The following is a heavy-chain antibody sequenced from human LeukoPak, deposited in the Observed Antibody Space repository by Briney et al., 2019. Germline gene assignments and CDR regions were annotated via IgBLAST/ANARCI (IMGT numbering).Heavy chain of an antibody. D-gene: IGHD6-6*01. CDR2: IIPIFGTA. CDR3: ATTKSQYSSSSGRFDY. V-gene: IGHV1-69*13. J-gene: IGHJ4*02. Sequence: SVKVSCKASGGTFSSYAISWVRQAPGQGLEWMGGIIPIFGTASYAQKFQGRVTITADESTSTAYMELSSLRSEDTAVYYCATTKSQYSSSSGRFDYWGQGTLVTVSS. CDR1: GGTFSSYA.